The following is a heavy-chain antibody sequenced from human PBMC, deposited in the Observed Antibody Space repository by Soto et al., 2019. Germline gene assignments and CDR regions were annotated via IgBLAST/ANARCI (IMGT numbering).Heavy chain of an antibody. CDR2: ISTAGNT. CDR1: GFTFSNYD. V-gene: IGHV3-13*01. D-gene: IGHD2-21*01. Sequence: EVQLVESGGDLVQPGGSLRLSCAASGFTFSNYDMHWVRQATGKGLEWVSTISTAGNTYSPGPVKGRFTISRENAKNSLYLQMNSLRVDDTAVYYCARGRDSGLYYFDYWGQGTLVTVSS. J-gene: IGHJ4*02. CDR3: ARGRDSGLYYFDY.